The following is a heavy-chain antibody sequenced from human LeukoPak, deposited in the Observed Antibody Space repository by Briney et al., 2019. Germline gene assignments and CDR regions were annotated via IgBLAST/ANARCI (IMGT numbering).Heavy chain of an antibody. D-gene: IGHD5-18*01. V-gene: IGHV3-74*01. J-gene: IGHJ6*03. Sequence: GGSLRLSCVASGFTFSSYWMHWVRQDPRKGLVWVSRINGDGRNINYADSVRGRFTISRDNSKNTLSLQMISLRAEDTALYYCAKGLKTAVGPYMGYHYYMDVWGKGTTVTVSS. CDR1: GFTFSSYW. CDR2: INGDGRNI. CDR3: AKGLKTAVGPYMGYHYYMDV.